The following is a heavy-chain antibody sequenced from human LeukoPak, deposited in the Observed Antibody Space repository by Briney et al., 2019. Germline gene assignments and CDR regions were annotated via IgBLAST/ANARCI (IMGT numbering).Heavy chain of an antibody. J-gene: IGHJ3*02. CDR2: ISGSGGST. D-gene: IGHD4-17*01. CDR1: GFTFSSYA. Sequence: GGSLRLSCAASGFTFSSYAMSWVRQAPGNGLEWDSAISGSGGSTYYADSVKGRFTISRDNSKNTLYLQMNGLRAEDTAVYYCAKDVDDYGDPGAFDIWGQGTMVTVSS. CDR3: AKDVDDYGDPGAFDI. V-gene: IGHV3-23*01.